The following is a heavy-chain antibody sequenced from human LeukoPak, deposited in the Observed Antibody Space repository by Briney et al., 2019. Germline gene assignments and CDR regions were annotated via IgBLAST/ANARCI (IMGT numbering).Heavy chain of an antibody. CDR3: ARDGEPYQLLLPSLPYGMDV. CDR1: GGTFSSYA. D-gene: IGHD2-2*01. J-gene: IGHJ6*02. V-gene: IGHV1-69*13. Sequence: GASVKVSCKASGGTFSSYAISWVRQAPGQGLEWMGGIIPIFGTANYAQKFQGRVTITADESTSTAYMELSSLRSEDTAVYYCARDGEPYQLLLPSLPYGMDVWGQGTTVTVSS. CDR2: IIPIFGTA.